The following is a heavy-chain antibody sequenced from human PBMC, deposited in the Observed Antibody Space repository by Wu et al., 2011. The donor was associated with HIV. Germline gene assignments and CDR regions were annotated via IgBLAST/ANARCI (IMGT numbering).Heavy chain of an antibody. CDR2: INPNSGGP. V-gene: IGHV1-2*02. Sequence: QVQLVQSGAEVKKPGASVKVSCKASGYTFSDCYIHWVRLAPGQGLEWMGWINPNSGGPKYAQKFRGRVTMTRDTSISTAYMELSRLRSDDTAVYYCARPYCSGGNCLGFDYWGQGTLVTVSS. J-gene: IGHJ4*02. CDR1: GYTFSDCY. CDR3: ARPYCSGGNCLGFDY. D-gene: IGHD2-15*01.